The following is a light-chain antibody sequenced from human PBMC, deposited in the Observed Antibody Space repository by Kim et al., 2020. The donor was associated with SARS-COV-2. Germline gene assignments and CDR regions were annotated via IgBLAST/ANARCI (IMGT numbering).Light chain of an antibody. CDR3: QLWDSSSAQRV. CDR1: NIGGKS. Sequence: SYELTQPPSVSVAPGKTARITCGGNNIGGKSVHWYQQKPGQAPVLVIYYDSDRPSGIPERFSGSNYGNTATLTISRVDHGDEAAYYCQLWDSSSAQRVFGGGTQLTVL. CDR2: YDS. V-gene: IGLV3-21*04. J-gene: IGLJ3*02.